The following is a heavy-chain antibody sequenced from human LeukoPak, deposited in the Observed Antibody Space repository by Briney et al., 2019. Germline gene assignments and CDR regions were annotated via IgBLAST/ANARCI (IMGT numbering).Heavy chain of an antibody. CDR1: GFTFSSYG. CDR2: IWYDGSNK. D-gene: IGHD2/OR15-2a*01. CDR3: ARDRSMSGWYIDL. Sequence: PGRSLRLSCAASGFTFSSYGMHWVRQAPGKGLEWVAVIWYDGSNKYYPDSVQGRFTISRDNSKNTLYLQVNSLRAEDTAVYYCARDRSMSGWYIDLWGRGNLVTVSS. J-gene: IGHJ2*01. V-gene: IGHV3-33*01.